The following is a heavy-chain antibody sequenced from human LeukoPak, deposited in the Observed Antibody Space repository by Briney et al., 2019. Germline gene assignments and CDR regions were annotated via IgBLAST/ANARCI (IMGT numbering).Heavy chain of an antibody. D-gene: IGHD3-10*01. CDR3: AAQGCYYALGY. Sequence: SGTLSLTCNVSGASMSTSNYYWGWVRQSPGKGLEWIGSIYNSGSTYYNPSLKSRVTMSVDTSKNQFYLKLTSVTAADTAVYFCAAQGCYYALGYWGQGTLLAVSS. V-gene: IGHV4-39*01. J-gene: IGHJ4*02. CDR1: GASMSTSNYY. CDR2: IYNSGST.